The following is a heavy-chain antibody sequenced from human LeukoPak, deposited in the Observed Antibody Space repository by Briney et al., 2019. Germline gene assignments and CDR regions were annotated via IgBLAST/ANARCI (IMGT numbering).Heavy chain of an antibody. J-gene: IGHJ4*02. CDR1: GFTFSSYS. CDR3: ARDFIVVVPAANYFDY. Sequence: PGGSLRLSCAASGFTFSSYSMNWVRQAPGKGLEWVSSISSSSSYIYYADSVKGRFTISRDNAKNSLYLQMNSLRAEDTAVYYCARDFIVVVPAANYFDYWGQGTLVTVSS. CDR2: ISSSSSYI. D-gene: IGHD2-2*01. V-gene: IGHV3-21*01.